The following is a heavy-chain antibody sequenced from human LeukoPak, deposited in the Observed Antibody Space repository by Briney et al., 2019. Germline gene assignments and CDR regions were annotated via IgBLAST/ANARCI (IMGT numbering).Heavy chain of an antibody. CDR3: ARRAGSGSTKVFDI. CDR1: GGSISSSSYY. CDR2: IHYSGST. D-gene: IGHD3-10*01. V-gene: IGHV4-39*01. Sequence: KPSQTLSLTCIVSGGSISSSSYYWGWIRQPSGNGLEWIGSIHYSGSTYYNPSLKSRVTISVDTPKNQFSLKLSSVTAADTAVYYCARRAGSGSTKVFDIWGQGTMVTVSS. J-gene: IGHJ3*02.